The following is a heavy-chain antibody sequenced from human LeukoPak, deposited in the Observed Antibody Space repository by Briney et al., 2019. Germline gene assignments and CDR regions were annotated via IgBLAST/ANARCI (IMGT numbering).Heavy chain of an antibody. J-gene: IGHJ6*01. CDR3: ARVSGGSGSLPEYYYYYYGMDV. CDR1: GYTFTNYY. D-gene: IGHD3-10*01. Sequence: ASVKVSCKASGYTFTNYYIHWVRQAPGQGLEWMAIINPSSGSTSYAQKFQGRVTMTRDTSTSTVYMELSSLRSEDTAVYYCARVSGGSGSLPEYYYYYYGMDVWGQGTTVTVSS. V-gene: IGHV1-46*01. CDR2: INPSSGST.